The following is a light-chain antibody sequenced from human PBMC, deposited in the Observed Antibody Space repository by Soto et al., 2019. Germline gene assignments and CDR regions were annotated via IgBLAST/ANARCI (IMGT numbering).Light chain of an antibody. CDR1: QSVSSSY. V-gene: IGKV3-20*01. CDR3: QQYGSSPPLT. Sequence: EIELTQSPGTLSLSPGERATLSCRASQSVSSSYLAWYQQKPGQAPRLLIYGASSRATGIPDRFSGSGSGTDFTLTISRLEPEDFAVYYCQQYGSSPPLTFGQGTKVEIK. J-gene: IGKJ1*01. CDR2: GAS.